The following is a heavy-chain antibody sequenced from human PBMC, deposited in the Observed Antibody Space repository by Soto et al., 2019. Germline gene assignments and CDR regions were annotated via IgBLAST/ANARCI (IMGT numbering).Heavy chain of an antibody. CDR3: AREASTIVVVTATFATLGGRDV. CDR2: ISYDGSNK. D-gene: IGHD2-21*02. Sequence: QVQLVESGGGVVQPGRSLRLSCAASGFTFSSYAMHWVRQAPGKGLEWVAVISYDGSNKYYADSVKGRFTISRDNSKNSLYLQINSLRAEDTAVYYCAREASTIVVVTATFATLGGRDVWGQGTTVTVCS. V-gene: IGHV3-30-3*01. J-gene: IGHJ6*02. CDR1: GFTFSSYA.